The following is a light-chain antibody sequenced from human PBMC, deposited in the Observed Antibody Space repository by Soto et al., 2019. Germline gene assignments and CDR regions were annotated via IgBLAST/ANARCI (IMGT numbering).Light chain of an antibody. CDR3: QQYGSSRRT. V-gene: IGKV3-20*01. J-gene: IGKJ1*01. Sequence: EIVLTQSPGTLSLSPGERCTLSCRAIQSVSRSYLAWYQQKPGKAPRLLIDSASSRATGIPDRFSGSGSGTDCTLTISRLEPEDFEVYYCQQYGSSRRTFGQGTKVDIK. CDR2: SAS. CDR1: QSVSRSY.